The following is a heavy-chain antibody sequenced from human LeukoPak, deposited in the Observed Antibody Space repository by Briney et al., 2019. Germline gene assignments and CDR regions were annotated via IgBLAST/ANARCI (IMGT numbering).Heavy chain of an antibody. D-gene: IGHD5-18*01. Sequence: GGSLRLSCAASGFTFSRYWMHWVRQAPGKGLVLVSRVHSDGSSTYYADSVKGRFTISRDNAKNTLYLQMNSLRAEDTAVYYCAREGLGYSYGYWGQGTLVTVSS. CDR3: AREGLGYSYGY. V-gene: IGHV3-74*01. J-gene: IGHJ4*02. CDR1: GFTFSRYW. CDR2: VHSDGSST.